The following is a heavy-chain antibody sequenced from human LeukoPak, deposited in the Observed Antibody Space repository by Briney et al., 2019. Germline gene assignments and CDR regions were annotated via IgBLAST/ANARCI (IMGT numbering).Heavy chain of an antibody. Sequence: ASVKVSCKVSGYTLTELSMHLVRQAPGKGLEWMGGFDPEDGETIYAQKFQGRVTMTEDTSTDTAYMELSSLRSEDTAVYYCATDRERDYDYVWGSYRRWGQGTLVTVSS. D-gene: IGHD3-16*02. CDR3: ATDRERDYDYVWGSYRR. V-gene: IGHV1-24*01. CDR1: GYTLTELS. J-gene: IGHJ4*02. CDR2: FDPEDGET.